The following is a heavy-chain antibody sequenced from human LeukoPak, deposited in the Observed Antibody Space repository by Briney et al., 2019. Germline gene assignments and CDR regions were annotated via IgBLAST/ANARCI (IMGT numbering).Heavy chain of an antibody. CDR2: ISGSGDST. CDR1: GFTFSTYA. D-gene: IGHD2-15*01. Sequence: PGGSLRLSCAASGFTFSTYAMSWVRQAPGKGLEWVSVISGSGDSTYYADSVKGRFTISRDNSKSTLYLQMNSLRAEDTAVYYCAKDRSGSYDSAIDYWGQGALITVSS. CDR3: AKDRSGSYDSAIDY. J-gene: IGHJ4*02. V-gene: IGHV3-23*01.